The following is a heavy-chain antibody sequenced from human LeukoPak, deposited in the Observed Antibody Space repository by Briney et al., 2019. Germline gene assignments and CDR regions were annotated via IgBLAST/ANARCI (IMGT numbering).Heavy chain of an antibody. CDR1: GFTFSSYS. D-gene: IGHD2-21*02. Sequence: GGSLRLSCAASGFTFSSYSMNWVRQAPGKGLEWVSYISSSGSTIYYADSVKGRFTISRDNAKNSLYLQMNSLRAEDTAVYYCARDDSGYCGGDCYSDYWGQGTLVTVSS. CDR3: ARDDSGYCGGDCYSDY. V-gene: IGHV3-48*04. J-gene: IGHJ4*02. CDR2: ISSSGSTI.